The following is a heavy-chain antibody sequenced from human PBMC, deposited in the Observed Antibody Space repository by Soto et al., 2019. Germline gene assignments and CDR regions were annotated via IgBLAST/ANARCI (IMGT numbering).Heavy chain of an antibody. V-gene: IGHV3-7*01. D-gene: IGHD2-8*02. Sequence: EVQLVESGGGLVQPGGSLRLSCAASGFTFSSSWMAWVRQAPGKGPEWVANINQDGSDKNYVDSVKGRFTISRDNTKNSLFLQMHSLRAEDTAVYHCVRDTGGALDYWGQGTLVTVSS. CDR1: GFTFSSSW. J-gene: IGHJ4*02. CDR2: INQDGSDK. CDR3: VRDTGGALDY.